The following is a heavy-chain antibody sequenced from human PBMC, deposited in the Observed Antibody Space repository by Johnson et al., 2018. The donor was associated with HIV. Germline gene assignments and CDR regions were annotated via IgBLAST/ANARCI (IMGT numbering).Heavy chain of an antibody. CDR3: AKDLIELQGAFDI. CDR2: ISYDGSNK. CDR1: AFSFSNYP. J-gene: IGHJ3*02. V-gene: IGHV3-30*04. D-gene: IGHD1-26*01. Sequence: QVQLVESGGGVVQPGRSLRLSCAASAFSFSNYPMHWVRQAPGKGLEWVAVISYDGSNKYYTDSVKGRFTFSRDNSKNTLYLQINSLRAEDTAVYYCAKDLIELQGAFDIWGQGTMVTVSS.